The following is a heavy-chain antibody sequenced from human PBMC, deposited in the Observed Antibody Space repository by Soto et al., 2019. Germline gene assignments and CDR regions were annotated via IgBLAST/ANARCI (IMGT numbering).Heavy chain of an antibody. J-gene: IGHJ4*02. V-gene: IGHV1-3*01. D-gene: IGHD2-21*02. CDR2: INAGNGNT. CDR1: GYTFNSYA. Sequence: GVSVKVSCKASGYTFNSYAMYWVCQAPGQRLEWMGWINAGNGNTKYSQKFQGRVTITRDTSASTAYMELSSLRSEDTAVYYCARSIVVVTALDYWGQGTLVTVSS. CDR3: ARSIVVVTALDY.